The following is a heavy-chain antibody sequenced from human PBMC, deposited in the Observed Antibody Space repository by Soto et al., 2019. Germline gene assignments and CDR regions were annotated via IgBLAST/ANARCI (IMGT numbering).Heavy chain of an antibody. CDR3: AKEGREYSSGWSGMDV. J-gene: IGHJ6*02. D-gene: IGHD6-19*01. V-gene: IGHV3-9*01. CDR1: GFTFDDYA. Sequence: ESGGGLVQPGRSLRLSCAASGFTFDDYAMHWVRQAPGKGLEWVSGISWNSGSIGYADSVKGRFTISRDNAKNSLYLQMNSLRAEDTALYYCAKEGREYSSGWSGMDVWGQGTTVTVSS. CDR2: ISWNSGSI.